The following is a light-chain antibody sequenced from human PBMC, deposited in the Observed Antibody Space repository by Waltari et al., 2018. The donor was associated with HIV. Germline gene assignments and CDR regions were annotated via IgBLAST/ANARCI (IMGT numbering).Light chain of an antibody. CDR3: QSYDSSLNTYV. CDR2: GNN. CDR1: SSNIGAGFA. J-gene: IGLJ1*01. Sequence: QSVLTQPPSLSGAPGQRVIISCTGSSSNIGAGFAVHWYQQLPGTAPKLLIYGNNKRPSGVPDRFAGSKSGTSASLANTGLQAEDEADYYCQSYDSSLNTYVFGSGTKVTVL. V-gene: IGLV1-40*01.